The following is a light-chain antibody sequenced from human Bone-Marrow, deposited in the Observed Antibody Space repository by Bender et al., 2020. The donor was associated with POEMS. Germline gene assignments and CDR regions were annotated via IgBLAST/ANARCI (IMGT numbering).Light chain of an antibody. CDR2: EVT. J-gene: IGLJ3*02. CDR1: SSDVGRYDY. CDR3: QSYDSDLNGWV. V-gene: IGLV2-14*01. Sequence: QSALTQPASVSGSPGQSITISCTGTSSDVGRYDYVSWYQQHPGKAPKLMIYEVTKRPSGVPDRFSGSQSGTSASLAITGLQSEDEAAYFCQSYDSDLNGWVFGGGTKLTVL.